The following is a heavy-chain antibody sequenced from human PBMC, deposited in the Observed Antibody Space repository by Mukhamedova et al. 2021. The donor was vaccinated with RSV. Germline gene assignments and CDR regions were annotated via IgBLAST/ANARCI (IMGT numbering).Heavy chain of an antibody. V-gene: IGHV3-53*05. CDR3: AKDRPNSGWPNDAFDV. Sequence: GKGLEWVSVIYSGGHTYYADSVEGRFTISRDNSKNTLYLQMNSLRTEDTAVYYCAKDRPNSGWPNDAFDVWDQGTMVIVSS. J-gene: IGHJ3*01. D-gene: IGHD6-25*01. CDR2: IYSGGHT.